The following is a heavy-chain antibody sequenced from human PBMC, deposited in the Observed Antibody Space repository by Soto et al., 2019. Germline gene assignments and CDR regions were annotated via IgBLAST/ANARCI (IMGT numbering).Heavy chain of an antibody. Sequence: GASVKVCCKASVYTFSNFGISWVRQAPGQGLEWMGWISTDNGSTKYAQNLQGRVTMTTDATTSTAYMELRSLRSDDTAVYYCTRDAKYYDIMTGYFVNDYWGQGTLVTVSS. J-gene: IGHJ4*02. CDR1: VYTFSNFG. CDR2: ISTDNGST. V-gene: IGHV1-18*01. CDR3: TRDAKYYDIMTGYFVNDY. D-gene: IGHD3-9*01.